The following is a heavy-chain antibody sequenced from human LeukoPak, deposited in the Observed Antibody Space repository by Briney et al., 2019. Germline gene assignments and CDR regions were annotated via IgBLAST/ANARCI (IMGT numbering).Heavy chain of an antibody. D-gene: IGHD6-19*01. Sequence: PGGSLRLSCTASGFTFDDYAMHWVRQAPGKGLEWVSGISWNSGSIGYADSVKGRFTISRDNAKNSLYLQMNSLRAEDTALYYCAKDIGSSGWYYYFDYWGQGTLVTASS. CDR1: GFTFDDYA. V-gene: IGHV3-9*01. J-gene: IGHJ4*02. CDR2: ISWNSGSI. CDR3: AKDIGSSGWYYYFDY.